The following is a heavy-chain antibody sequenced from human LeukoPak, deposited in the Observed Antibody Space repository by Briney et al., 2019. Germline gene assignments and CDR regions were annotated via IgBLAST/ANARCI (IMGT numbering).Heavy chain of an antibody. CDR2: ISSSGISM. CDR3: ATDFYDST. CDR1: GFTLSNYS. V-gene: IGHV3-48*01. D-gene: IGHD3-22*01. Sequence: GGSLRLSCAASGFTLSNYSMNWVRQAPGKGLEWVSYISSSGISMYYADSVKGRFTISRDKAKNSVYLQMNSLRVDDTAVYYCATDFYDSTWGQGTLVTVSS. J-gene: IGHJ5*02.